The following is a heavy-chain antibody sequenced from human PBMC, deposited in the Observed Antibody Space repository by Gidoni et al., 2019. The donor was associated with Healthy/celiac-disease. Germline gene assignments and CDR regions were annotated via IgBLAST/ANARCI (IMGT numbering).Heavy chain of an antibody. V-gene: IGHV3-23*04. D-gene: IGHD3-10*01. J-gene: IGHJ5*02. CDR1: GFPFSSYA. CDR2: ISGSGGST. CDR3: AKDRVYGSGMLNWFDP. Sequence: EVQLVESGGGLVQPGGSLRLSCAASGFPFSSYAMSWVRQAPGKGLEWVSAISGSGGSTYYSDSVKGRFTISRDNSKNTLYLQMNSLRAEDTAVYYCAKDRVYGSGMLNWFDPWGQGTLGHRLL.